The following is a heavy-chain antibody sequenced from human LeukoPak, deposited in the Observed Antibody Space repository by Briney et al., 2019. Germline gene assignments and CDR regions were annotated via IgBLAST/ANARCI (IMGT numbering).Heavy chain of an antibody. D-gene: IGHD2-15*01. CDR1: GFTVSTNY. V-gene: IGHV3-53*01. CDR3: ARDGSRRGFDY. CDR2: IYSGGST. J-gene: IGHJ4*02. Sequence: GGSLRLSCAASGFTVSTNYMSWVRQAPGKGLEWVSVIYSGGSTYYADSVEGRFTISRDNSKNTLYLQMNSLRAEDTAVYYCARDGSRRGFDYWGQGTLVTVSS.